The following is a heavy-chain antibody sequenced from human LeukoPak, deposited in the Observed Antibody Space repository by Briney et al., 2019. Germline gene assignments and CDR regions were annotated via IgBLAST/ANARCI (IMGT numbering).Heavy chain of an antibody. J-gene: IGHJ4*02. CDR1: GGSISSSNW. D-gene: IGHD3-10*01. Sequence: SETLSLTCAVSGGSISSSNWWSWVRQPPGKGLEWIGEINHSGSTNYNPSLKSRVTISVDTSKNQFSLKLSSVTAADTAVYYCARHSRSSGSYYFRFDYWGQGTPVTVSS. CDR3: ARHSRSSGSYYFRFDY. CDR2: INHSGST. V-gene: IGHV4-4*02.